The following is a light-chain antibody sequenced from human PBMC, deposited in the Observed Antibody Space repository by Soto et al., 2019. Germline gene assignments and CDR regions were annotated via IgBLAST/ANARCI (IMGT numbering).Light chain of an antibody. CDR2: EVS. CDR1: SSDVGGYKD. CDR3: SSYAGSNNFV. J-gene: IGLJ1*01. V-gene: IGLV2-8*01. Sequence: QSVLTQPPSASGSPGQSVTISCTGTSSDVGGYKDVSWYQQHPGKVPKLIIYEVSKRPSGVPGRFSGSKSGNTAFLTVSGLQAEDEADYYCSSYAGSNNFVFGTGTKVTVL.